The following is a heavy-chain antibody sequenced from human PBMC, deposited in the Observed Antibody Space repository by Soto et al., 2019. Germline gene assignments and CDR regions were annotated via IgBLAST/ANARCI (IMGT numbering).Heavy chain of an antibody. D-gene: IGHD6-13*01. CDR1: GGTFSSYA. V-gene: IGHV1-69*01. CDR3: ARRSSIAAAGTAGDFYYYYGMDV. CDR2: IIPIFGTA. Sequence: QVQLVQSGAEVKKPGSSVKVSCKASGGTFSSYAISWVRQAPGQGLEWMGGIIPIFGTANYAQKFQGRVTITADESTGTAYMELSSLRSEDTAVYYCARRSSIAAAGTAGDFYYYYGMDVWGQGTTVTVSS. J-gene: IGHJ6*02.